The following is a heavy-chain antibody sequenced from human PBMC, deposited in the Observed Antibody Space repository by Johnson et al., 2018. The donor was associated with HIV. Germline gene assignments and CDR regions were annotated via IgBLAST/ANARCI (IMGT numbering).Heavy chain of an antibody. D-gene: IGHD3-22*01. CDR3: ARSSGYYGTDAFDI. CDR1: GFTFSTNW. J-gene: IGHJ3*02. CDR2: INSDGSST. Sequence: VQLVESGGGLVQPGGSLRLSCVGSGFTFSTNWMHWVRQAPGKGLVWVSRINSDGSSTSYADSVKGRFTISRDNSKNTLYLQMNSLRPEDTAVYYCARSSGYYGTDAFDIWGQGTMVTVSS. V-gene: IGHV3-74*02.